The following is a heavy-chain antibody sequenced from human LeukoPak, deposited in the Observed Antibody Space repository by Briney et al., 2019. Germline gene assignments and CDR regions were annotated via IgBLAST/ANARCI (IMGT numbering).Heavy chain of an antibody. CDR3: ARQASDYFYYYMDV. J-gene: IGHJ6*03. V-gene: IGHV4-39*01. Sequence: SQTLSLTXTVTGGSISSSSYYWGWIRQPPGKGLEWIGSIYYSGTTYYNPSLESRVTISEDTSKNQFSLMLRSVTAADTAVYFCARQASDYFYYYMDVWGKGTTVTVSS. CDR2: IYYSGTT. CDR1: GGSISSSSYY.